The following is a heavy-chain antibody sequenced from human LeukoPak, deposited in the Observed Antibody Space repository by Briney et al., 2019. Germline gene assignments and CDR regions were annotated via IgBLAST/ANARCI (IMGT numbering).Heavy chain of an antibody. CDR1: GFTCSTYS. CDR3: AKDVVPDSGWDLDY. V-gene: IGHV3-23*01. J-gene: IGHJ4*02. CDR2: IYPRGGST. Sequence: GGSLRLSCAASGFTCSTYSMTWVRQGPGKGRGWVSCIYPRGGSTFYADSVKGRFTISRDNSKNTLYLKMSSLRTGDTAIYYRAKDVVPDSGWDLDYWGQGTLVTVSS. D-gene: IGHD6-19*01.